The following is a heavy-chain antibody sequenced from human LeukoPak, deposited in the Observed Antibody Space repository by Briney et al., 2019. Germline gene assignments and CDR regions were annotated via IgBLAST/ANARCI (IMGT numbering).Heavy chain of an antibody. CDR1: GGSIDSTNY. V-gene: IGHV4-59*01. CDR3: ARDRPSGSGSSFSLGMDV. D-gene: IGHD3-10*01. Sequence: PSGTLSLTCGVSGGSIDSTNYWSWIRQPPGKGLEWIGYIYYSGSTKYNPSLKSRVTMSLDTSKSQFSLKLNSVTAADTAVYYCARDRPSGSGSSFSLGMDVWGQGTTVTVSS. CDR2: IYYSGST. J-gene: IGHJ6*02.